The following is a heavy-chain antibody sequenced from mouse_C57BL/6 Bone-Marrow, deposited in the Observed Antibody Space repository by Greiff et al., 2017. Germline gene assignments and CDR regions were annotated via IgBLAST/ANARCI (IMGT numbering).Heavy chain of an antibody. CDR3: ARLITTVEDY. J-gene: IGHJ2*01. CDR2: ISSGSSTI. CDR1: GFTFSDYG. D-gene: IGHD1-1*01. Sequence: DVMLVESGGGLVKPGGSLKLSCAASGFTFSDYGMHWVRQAPEKGLEWVAYISSGSSTIYYADTVKGRFTISRDNAKNTLFLQMTSLRSEDTAMYYCARLITTVEDYWGQGTTLTVSS. V-gene: IGHV5-17*01.